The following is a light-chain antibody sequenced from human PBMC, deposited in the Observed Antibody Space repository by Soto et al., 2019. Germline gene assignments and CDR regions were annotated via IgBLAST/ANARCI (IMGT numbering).Light chain of an antibody. CDR1: QSVSSSY. CDR3: HQYGRSLN. V-gene: IGKV3-20*01. CDR2: GAS. Sequence: EIVLTQSPGTLSLSPGERATLSCRASQSVSSSYLAWYQQKPGQAPRLLIYGASSSATGLPDRFSGRGSGTNSSLTISRLEPGDFAEYYCHQYGRSLNFGRGTKVEIK. J-gene: IGKJ4*01.